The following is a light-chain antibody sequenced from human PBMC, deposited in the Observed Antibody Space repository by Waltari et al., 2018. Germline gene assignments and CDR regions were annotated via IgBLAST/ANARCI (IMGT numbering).Light chain of an antibody. V-gene: IGLV4-69*02. J-gene: IGLJ2*01. CDR3: QTWGTGIFWT. CDR1: SAHSHFA. CDR2: PNSDGSY. Sequence: QVSLTQSPSASASLGASVKLTCTLNSAHSHFAIAWHQPQPEKGPRFVRTPNSDGSYIKGAGIPERFSGSSSGAERYLIISSLQFEDEADYCCQTWGTGIFWTFGGGTKLTVL.